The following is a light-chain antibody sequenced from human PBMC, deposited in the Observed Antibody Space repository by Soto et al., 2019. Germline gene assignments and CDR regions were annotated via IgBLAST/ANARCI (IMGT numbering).Light chain of an antibody. Sequence: EIVLTQSPGTLSLSPGERATLSCRASQNIDNNYLAWYQQKPGQAPRLLIDDASFRATGIPDRFIGSGSGTDFTLTISRLEPEDFAVYYCQQCSYSPLTFGGGTKVEIK. CDR3: QQCSYSPLT. CDR1: QNIDNNY. CDR2: DAS. V-gene: IGKV3-20*01. J-gene: IGKJ4*01.